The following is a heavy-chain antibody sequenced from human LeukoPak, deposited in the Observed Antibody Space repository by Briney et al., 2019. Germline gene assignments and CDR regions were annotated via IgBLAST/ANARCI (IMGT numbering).Heavy chain of an antibody. CDR2: IYHTGST. CDR1: GGSISSGGYS. J-gene: IGHJ5*02. D-gene: IGHD2-2*01. Sequence: SETLSLTCAVSGGSISSGGYSWSWIRQPLGKGLEWIGYIYHTGSTYYNPSLKSRVTISVDTSKNQFSLRLSSVTAADTAVYYCARLQYCSGTSCYWFDPWGQGTLVTVSS. CDR3: ARLQYCSGTSCYWFDP. V-gene: IGHV4-30-2*01.